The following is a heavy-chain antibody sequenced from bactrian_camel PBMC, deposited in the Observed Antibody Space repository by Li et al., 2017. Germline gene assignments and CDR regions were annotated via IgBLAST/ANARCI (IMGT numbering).Heavy chain of an antibody. CDR1: GYPYNSDNC. CDR2: IDSDGIT. CDR3: ARTPSTIG. V-gene: IGHV3S53*01. Sequence: VQLVESGGDLVQPGGSLRLTCDAIGYPYNSDNCMAWFRQAPGKEREGVAAIDSDGITTYADSVKGRFTISRDNAKNTVYLQLNSLKSEDTARYYCARTPSTIGWGQGTQVTVS. D-gene: IGHD4*01. J-gene: IGHJ4*01.